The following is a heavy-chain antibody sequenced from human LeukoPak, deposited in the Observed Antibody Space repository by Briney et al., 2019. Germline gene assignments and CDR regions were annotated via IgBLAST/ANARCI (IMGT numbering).Heavy chain of an antibody. V-gene: IGHV3-33*06. CDR2: IWCDGSNK. CDR3: AKGGWFGELFPLDY. D-gene: IGHD3-10*01. CDR1: GFTFSSYG. J-gene: IGHJ4*02. Sequence: AGRSLRLSCAASGFTFSSYGMHWVRQAPGKGLEWVAVIWCDGSNKYYADSVKGRFTISRDNSKNTLYLQMNSLRAEDTAVHYCAKGGWFGELFPLDYWGQGTLVTVSS.